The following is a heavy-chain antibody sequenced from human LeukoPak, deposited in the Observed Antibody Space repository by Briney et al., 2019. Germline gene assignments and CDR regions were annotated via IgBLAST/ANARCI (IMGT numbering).Heavy chain of an antibody. Sequence: ASVKVSCKASGYTFTSYGISWVRQALDKGLSGWDGSQKLQGRVTMTTDTSTSTAYMELRSLRSDDTAVYYCARVRRHGSGSFNWFDPWGQGTLVTVSS. CDR1: GYTFTSYG. V-gene: IGHV1-18*01. J-gene: IGHJ5*02. CDR2: S. CDR3: ARVRRHGSGSFNWFDP. D-gene: IGHD3-10*01.